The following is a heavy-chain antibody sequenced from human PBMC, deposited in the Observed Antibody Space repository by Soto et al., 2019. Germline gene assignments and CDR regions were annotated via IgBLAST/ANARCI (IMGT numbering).Heavy chain of an antibody. J-gene: IGHJ4*02. V-gene: IGHV4-31*03. Sequence: SETLSLTCTVSGGSIGSVGYYWTWVRQHPGKGLEWIGFIYYSGRTYYSPSLKSRVTISADTSKNQFSLSLSSVTAADTAVYFCASAYCGGGACYSVPLDCWGQGTLVTVSS. D-gene: IGHD2-15*01. CDR3: ASAYCGGGACYSVPLDC. CDR2: IYYSGRT. CDR1: GGSIGSVGYY.